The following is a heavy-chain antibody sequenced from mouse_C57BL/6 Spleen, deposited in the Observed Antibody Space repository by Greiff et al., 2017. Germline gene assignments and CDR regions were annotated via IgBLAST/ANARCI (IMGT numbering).Heavy chain of an antibody. J-gene: IGHJ3*01. V-gene: IGHV1-76*01. Sequence: VQLQQSGAELVRPGASVKLSCKASGYTFTDYYINWVKQRPGQGLEWIARIYPGSGNTYYNEKFKGKATLTAEESSGTAYMQLSSLTSEDSAVSFCSKTAQATAWFAYWGQGTLVTVSA. CDR3: SKTAQATAWFAY. CDR1: GYTFTDYY. CDR2: IYPGSGNT. D-gene: IGHD3-2*02.